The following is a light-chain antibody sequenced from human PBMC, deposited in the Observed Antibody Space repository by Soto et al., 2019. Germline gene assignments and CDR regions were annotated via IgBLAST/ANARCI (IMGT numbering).Light chain of an antibody. J-gene: IGKJ1*01. CDR3: QQYNSYST. V-gene: IGKV3-20*01. CDR2: AAS. CDR1: QSVSSNY. Sequence: EIVLAQSPGTLPLSPGERATLSCRASQSVSSNYLAWYQQKPGQAPRLLIYAASTRATGIPDRFSGSGSGTEFTLTISSLQPEDFASYYCQQYNSYSTFGQGTKVDIK.